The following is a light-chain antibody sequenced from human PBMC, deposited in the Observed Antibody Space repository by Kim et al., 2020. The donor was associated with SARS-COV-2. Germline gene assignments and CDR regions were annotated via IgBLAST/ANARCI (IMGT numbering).Light chain of an antibody. Sequence: SASVGDRVTITCRASQSISTWLAWYQQTPRKGPKLLIHKASSLERGVPSRFSGSGSGTEFSLTINSLQPEDFAVYYCQQYSSDSPTFGQGTKVDIK. V-gene: IGKV1-5*03. CDR2: KAS. J-gene: IGKJ1*01. CDR1: QSISTW. CDR3: QQYSSDSPT.